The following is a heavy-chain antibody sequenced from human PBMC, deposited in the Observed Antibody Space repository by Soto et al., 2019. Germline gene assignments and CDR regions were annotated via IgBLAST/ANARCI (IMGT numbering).Heavy chain of an antibody. D-gene: IGHD1-26*01. CDR3: ARSLMGGGWFDP. Sequence: SETLSLTCTVSGGSISSGGYYWSWIRQHPGKGPEWIGYIYYSGSTYYNPSLKSRVTISVDTSKNQFSLKLSSVTAADTAVYYCARSLMGGGWFDPWGQGTLVTVSS. J-gene: IGHJ5*02. V-gene: IGHV4-31*03. CDR2: IYYSGST. CDR1: GGSISSGGYY.